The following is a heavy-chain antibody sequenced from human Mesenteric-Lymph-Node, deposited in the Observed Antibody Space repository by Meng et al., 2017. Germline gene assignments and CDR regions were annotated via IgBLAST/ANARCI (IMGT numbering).Heavy chain of an antibody. Sequence: GESLKISCAASGFTFSSYAMSWVRQAPGKGLEWVSAISGSGGSTYYADSVKGRFTISRDNSKNTLYLQMNSLRAEDTAVYYCARWLVAATFAAFDIWGQGTMVTVSS. CDR3: ARWLVAATFAAFDI. CDR2: ISGSGGST. J-gene: IGHJ3*02. D-gene: IGHD2-15*01. CDR1: GFTFSSYA. V-gene: IGHV3-23*01.